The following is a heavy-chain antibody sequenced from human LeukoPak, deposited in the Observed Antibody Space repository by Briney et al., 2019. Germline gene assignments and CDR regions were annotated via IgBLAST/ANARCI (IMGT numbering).Heavy chain of an antibody. Sequence: GGSLRLSCAASGFTFSTYNVYWVRQAPGKGLEWVSSISSTSNYIYYADSVKGRFTISRGNAKNSLYLQMNSLRAEDTAVYYCARALWSGPVYYGMDVWGQGTTVTVSS. V-gene: IGHV3-21*06. J-gene: IGHJ6*02. D-gene: IGHD3-10*01. CDR1: GFTFSTYN. CDR2: ISSTSNYI. CDR3: ARALWSGPVYYGMDV.